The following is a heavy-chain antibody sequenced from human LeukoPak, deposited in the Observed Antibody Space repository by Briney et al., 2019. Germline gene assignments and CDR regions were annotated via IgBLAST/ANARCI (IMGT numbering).Heavy chain of an antibody. V-gene: IGHV4-61*01. J-gene: IGHJ3*02. CDR1: GGSVSSGSYY. CDR2: IYYSGST. CDR3: ARAEVSIDAFDI. Sequence: PSETLSLTCTVSGGSVSSGSYYWRWIRQPPGKGLEWIGYIYYSGSTNYNPSLKSRVTISVDTSKNQFSLKLSSVTAADTAVYYCARAEVSIDAFDIWGQGTMVTVSS.